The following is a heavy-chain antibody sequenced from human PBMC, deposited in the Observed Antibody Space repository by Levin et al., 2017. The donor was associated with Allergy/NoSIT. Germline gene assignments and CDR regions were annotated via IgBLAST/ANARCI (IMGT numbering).Heavy chain of an antibody. V-gene: IGHV4-34*01. CDR2: INHSGST. J-gene: IGHJ6*02. CDR3: ARGEDIVVVPASTTSTTPNYGMDV. CDR1: GGSFSGYY. D-gene: IGHD2-2*01. Sequence: SETLSLTCAVYGGSFSGYYWSWIRQPPGKGLEWIGEINHSGSTNYNPSLKSRVTISVDTSKNQFSLKLSSVTAADTAVYYCARGEDIVVVPASTTSTTPNYGMDVWGQGTTVTVSS.